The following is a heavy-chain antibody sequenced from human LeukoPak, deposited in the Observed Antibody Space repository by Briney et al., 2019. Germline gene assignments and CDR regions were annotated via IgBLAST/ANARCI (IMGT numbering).Heavy chain of an antibody. CDR2: IHNSGTT. D-gene: IGHD3-10*01. V-gene: IGHV4-34*01. J-gene: IGHJ4*02. Sequence: NPSETLSLTCAVSGGPFSGYFWSWIRQSSGKGLEWIGEIHNSGTTNYNPSLNSRVTISEDTSKNQFYLNLSSVTAADTAVYYCARRYYYNLGSFPFDFWGQGTLVIVSS. CDR1: GGPFSGYF. CDR3: ARRYYYNLGSFPFDF.